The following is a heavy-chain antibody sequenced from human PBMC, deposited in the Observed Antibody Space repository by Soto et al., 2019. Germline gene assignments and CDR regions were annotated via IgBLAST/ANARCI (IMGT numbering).Heavy chain of an antibody. CDR2: INHSGST. CDR3: ARLASGWQYYYFDF. Sequence: SETLSLTCAVYGGSFSPYFWSWIRQPPGKGLEWIGEINHSGSTNYNPSLTRRATLSVDTSRNQVSLKLTSVTAADTAVYYCARLASGWQYYYFDFWGRGTPVTVSS. J-gene: IGHJ2*01. V-gene: IGHV4-34*01. D-gene: IGHD6-19*01. CDR1: GGSFSPYF.